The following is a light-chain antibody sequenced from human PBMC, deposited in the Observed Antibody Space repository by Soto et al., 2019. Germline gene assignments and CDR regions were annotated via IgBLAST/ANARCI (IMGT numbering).Light chain of an antibody. CDR2: EVN. J-gene: IGLJ1*01. CDR3: CSSGGSPTYV. V-gene: IGLV2-23*02. CDR1: SSDVGAYNY. Sequence: QSALTQPASVSGSPGQSISISCTGSSSDVGAYNYVAWYQQKPGKAPKLLIYEVNKRPSGVSNRFSGSKSGNTASLTISGLKVEDEADYYCCSSGGSPTYVFGTGTKVTVL.